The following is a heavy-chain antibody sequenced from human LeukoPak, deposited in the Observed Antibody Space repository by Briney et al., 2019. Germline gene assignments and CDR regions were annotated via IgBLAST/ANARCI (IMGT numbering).Heavy chain of an antibody. J-gene: IGHJ4*02. CDR3: AREIGDDSSGYPEGLGY. CDR1: GFTFSSYG. CDR2: IWYDGSNK. V-gene: IGHV3-33*01. Sequence: PTGGSLRLSCAASGFTFSSYGMHWVRQAPGKGLEWVAVIWYDGSNKYYADSVKGRFTISRDNSKNTLYLQMNSLRAEDTAVYYCAREIGDDSSGYPEGLGYWGQGTLVTVSS. D-gene: IGHD3-22*01.